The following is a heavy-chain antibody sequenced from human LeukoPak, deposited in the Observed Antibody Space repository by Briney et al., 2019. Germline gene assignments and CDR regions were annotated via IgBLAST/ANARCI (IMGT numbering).Heavy chain of an antibody. D-gene: IGHD2-21*01. V-gene: IGHV3-15*07. Sequence: GGSLRLSCAASGFTFSTYGMHWVRQAPGKGLEWVGRIKPKTDGETTEYAAPVKDRFSISRDDSKSMMYLQMNSLKTEDTAVYYCITPLPYSAQGGQGTLVTVSS. CDR3: ITPLPYSAQ. CDR1: GFTFSTYG. CDR2: IKPKTDGETT. J-gene: IGHJ4*02.